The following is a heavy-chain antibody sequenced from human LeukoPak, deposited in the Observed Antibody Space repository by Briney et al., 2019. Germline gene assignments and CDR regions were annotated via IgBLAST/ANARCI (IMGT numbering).Heavy chain of an antibody. D-gene: IGHD6-19*01. J-gene: IGHJ5*02. CDR1: GYTFIDDY. Sequence: ASVKVSCKASGYTFIDDYIYWVRQAPGQGLEWMGWINPNSGGTKYAQKFQGRVTMTRDTSISTAYMDLSKLRSDDTAVYYCARDRSSGWYSWFDPWGQGNLVTVSS. V-gene: IGHV1-2*02. CDR2: INPNSGGT. CDR3: ARDRSSGWYSWFDP.